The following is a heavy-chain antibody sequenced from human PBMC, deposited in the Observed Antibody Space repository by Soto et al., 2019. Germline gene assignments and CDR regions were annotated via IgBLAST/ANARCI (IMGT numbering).Heavy chain of an antibody. J-gene: IGHJ4*02. CDR2: ISGSGGST. CDR3: AKSGGIVVVPAAMWRRAFDY. Sequence: GGSLRLSCAASGFTFSSYAMSWVRQAPGKGLEWVSAISGSGGSTYYADSVKGRFTISRDNSKNTRYLQMNSLRAEDTAVYYCAKSGGIVVVPAAMWRRAFDYWGQGTLVTVSS. D-gene: IGHD2-2*01. V-gene: IGHV3-23*01. CDR1: GFTFSSYA.